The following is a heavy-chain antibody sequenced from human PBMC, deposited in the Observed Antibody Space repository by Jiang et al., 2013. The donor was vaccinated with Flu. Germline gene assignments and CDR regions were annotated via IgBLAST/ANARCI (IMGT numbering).Heavy chain of an antibody. CDR3: ARDGGNWFDP. J-gene: IGHJ5*02. CDR2: ISAYNGNT. D-gene: IGHD3-16*01. Sequence: SWVRQAPGQGLEWMGWISAYNGNTNYAQKLQGRVTMTTDTSTSTAYMELRSLRSDDTAVYYCARDGGNWFDPWGPGNPGHRLL. V-gene: IGHV1-18*01.